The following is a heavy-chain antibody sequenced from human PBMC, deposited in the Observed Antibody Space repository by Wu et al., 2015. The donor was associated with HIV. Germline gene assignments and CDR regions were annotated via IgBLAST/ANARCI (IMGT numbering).Heavy chain of an antibody. CDR1: GGTFSSYG. V-gene: IGHV1-69*12. J-gene: IGHJ5*02. CDR3: ARRGTIIMITVVTMDTPKVVRTP. D-gene: IGHD3-16*01. Sequence: QVQLVQSGAEVKKPGSSVKVSCKVSGGTFSSYGITWVRLAPGQGLEWMGGIIPMFHTVNYAQKFQGRVTMTADVSTSTAYMELSGLRSEDTTIYYCARRGTIIMITVVTMDTPKVVRTPWGQGTLVHRLL. CDR2: IIPMFHTV.